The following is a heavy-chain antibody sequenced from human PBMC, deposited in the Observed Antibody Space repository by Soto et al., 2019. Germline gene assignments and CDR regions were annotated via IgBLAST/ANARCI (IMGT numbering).Heavy chain of an antibody. CDR1: GDSVSSNSAA. Sequence: SQPLSLTCAISGDSVSSNSAAWNWIRQSPSRGLERLGRTYYWSKWYYYYSVSVKSRITINPDTSKNQFSLQLNSVTPEDTAVYYCARDRKAVAGPNGAFDIWGQGTMVTVSS. CDR3: ARDRKAVAGPNGAFDI. CDR2: TYYWSKWYY. J-gene: IGHJ3*02. D-gene: IGHD6-19*01. V-gene: IGHV6-1*01.